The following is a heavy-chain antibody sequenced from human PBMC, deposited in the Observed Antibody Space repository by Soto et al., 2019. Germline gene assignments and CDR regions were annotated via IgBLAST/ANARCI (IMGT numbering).Heavy chain of an antibody. Sequence: GALRLSCEASGFTFSDYWMHWVRQAPGKGLEWVSHIDSDGRGKTYADSVKGRFTISRDNAKNTLYLQISSLRSEDTAMYYCARGKYIGIYYLDYWGQGTLVTVSS. CDR2: IDSDGRGK. CDR1: GFTFSDYW. J-gene: IGHJ4*02. V-gene: IGHV3-74*01. D-gene: IGHD1-26*01. CDR3: ARGKYIGIYYLDY.